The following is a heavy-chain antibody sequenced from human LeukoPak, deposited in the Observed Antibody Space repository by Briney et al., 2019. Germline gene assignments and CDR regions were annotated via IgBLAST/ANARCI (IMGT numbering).Heavy chain of an antibody. Sequence: GGSLRLSCAASEFAFSRNNMHRVRQAPGKGLEWVSFISYDGSDKNYAESVKGRSTISRDNSKNTLFLQMNSLGAGDTALYYCAKDQGGGDCSFDYCGQGTLVTASS. CDR2: ISYDGSDK. D-gene: IGHD2-21*02. V-gene: IGHV3-30*02. CDR3: AKDQGGGDCSFDY. CDR1: EFAFSRNN. J-gene: IGHJ4*02.